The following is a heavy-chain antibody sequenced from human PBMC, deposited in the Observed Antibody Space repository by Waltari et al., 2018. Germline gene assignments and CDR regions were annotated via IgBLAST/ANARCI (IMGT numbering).Heavy chain of an antibody. V-gene: IGHV3-21*01. CDR1: GFTFSSYS. D-gene: IGHD3-10*01. J-gene: IGHJ5*02. Sequence: EVQLVESGGGLVKPGGSLRLSCAASGFTFSSYSMNWVRQAPGKGLDWVSSISSSSSYIYYADSVKGRFTISRDNAKNSLYLQMNSLRAEDTVVYYCARDRLSFWFDPWGQGTLVTVSS. CDR3: ARDRLSFWFDP. CDR2: ISSSSSYI.